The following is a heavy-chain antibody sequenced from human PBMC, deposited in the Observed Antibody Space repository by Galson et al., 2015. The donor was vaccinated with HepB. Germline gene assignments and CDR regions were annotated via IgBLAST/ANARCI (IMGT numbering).Heavy chain of an antibody. V-gene: IGHV1-69*06. CDR1: GGTFSSYA. J-gene: IGHJ3*02. CDR3: ARTLRYSGSYYDAFDI. CDR2: IIPIFGTA. Sequence: SVKVSCKASGGTFSSYAISWVRQAPGQGLEWMGGIIPIFGTANYAQKFQGRVTITADKSTSTAYMELSSLRSEDTAVYYCARTLRYSGSYYDAFDIWGQGTMVTVSS. D-gene: IGHD1-26*01.